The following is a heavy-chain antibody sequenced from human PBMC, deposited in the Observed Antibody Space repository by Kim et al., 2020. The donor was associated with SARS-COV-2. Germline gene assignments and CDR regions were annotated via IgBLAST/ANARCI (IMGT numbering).Heavy chain of an antibody. V-gene: IGHV4-34*01. D-gene: IGHD3-10*01. J-gene: IGHJ4*02. Sequence: NPSLKSRVTISVDTSKDQFSLKLSSVTAADTAVYYCARGADYYGSGSYGYWGQGTLVTVSS. CDR3: ARGADYYGSGSYGY.